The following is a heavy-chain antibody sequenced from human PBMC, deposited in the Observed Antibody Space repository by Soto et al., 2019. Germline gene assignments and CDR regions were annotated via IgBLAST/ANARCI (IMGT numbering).Heavy chain of an antibody. J-gene: IGHJ4*02. V-gene: IGHV3-30-3*01. CDR2: ITCAGSST. CDR3: ARDPGHDGNEYYTFDS. CDR1: GFTLSSYR. D-gene: IGHD3-3*01. Sequence: QVQLVESGGGVVQPGRSLRLSCAASGFTLSSYRMHWVRQAPGKGLELVAVITCAGSSTYYADSVRGLFTISRDNSEDSVYLELHSLNTEAAGVYHCARDPGHDGNEYYTFDSGGQGTLVTVSS.